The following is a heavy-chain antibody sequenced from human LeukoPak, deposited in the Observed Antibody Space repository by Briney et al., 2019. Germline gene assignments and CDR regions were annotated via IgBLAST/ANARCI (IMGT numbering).Heavy chain of an antibody. CDR2: IYYSGST. V-gene: IGHV4-59*01. CDR1: GGSISSYY. J-gene: IGHJ6*03. Sequence: SETLSLTCTVSGGSISSYYWSWIRQPPGKGLEWIGYIYYSGSTNYNPPLKSRVTISVDTSKNQFSLKLSSVTAADTAVYYCARAHMITSYYYYYYMDVWGKGTTVTVSS. D-gene: IGHD3-16*01. CDR3: ARAHMITSYYYYYYMDV.